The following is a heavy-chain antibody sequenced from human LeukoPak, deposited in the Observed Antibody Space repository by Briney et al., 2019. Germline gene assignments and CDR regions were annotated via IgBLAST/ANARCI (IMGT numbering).Heavy chain of an antibody. V-gene: IGHV1-46*01. CDR3: ARTRGYYFDY. CDR1: GYSFTNYY. J-gene: IGHJ4*02. Sequence: ASVTVSCKASGYSFTNYYMHWARQAPGQGLEWMTMINPSGGSTTYAQNFQDRVTVTRDMSTSTVYMELSSLTSEDTAVYYCARTRGYYFDYWGQGTLVTASS. CDR2: INPSGGST.